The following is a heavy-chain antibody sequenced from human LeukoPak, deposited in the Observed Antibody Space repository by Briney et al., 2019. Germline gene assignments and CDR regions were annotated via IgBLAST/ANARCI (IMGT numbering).Heavy chain of an antibody. CDR3: ASDWAVDGGGTFDI. V-gene: IGHV1-18*01. J-gene: IGHJ3*02. CDR1: GYTFTSYG. CDR2: ISAYNGNT. Sequence: ASVKVSCKASGYTFTSYGISWVRQAPGQGLEWMGWISAYNGNTNYAQKLQGRVTMTTDTSTITAYMELRSLRSDDTAVSSCASDWAVDGGGTFDIWGQGTMVTVSS. D-gene: IGHD3-16*01.